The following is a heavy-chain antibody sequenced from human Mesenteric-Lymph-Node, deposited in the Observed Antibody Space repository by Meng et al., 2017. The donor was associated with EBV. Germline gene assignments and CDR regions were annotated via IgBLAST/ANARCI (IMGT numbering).Heavy chain of an antibody. CDR1: GESFSCYY. CDR2: INHSGTT. V-gene: IGHV4-34*01. Sequence: QVQQGGSGMLQPSETLSPPCAVYGESFSCYYWSWIRQPPGKGLEWIGEINHSGTTNYNPSLESRVTISVDTSKNQLSLKLTSLTAADTAVYYCARLGNGHWGQGTLVTVSS. CDR3: ARLGNGH. J-gene: IGHJ4*02.